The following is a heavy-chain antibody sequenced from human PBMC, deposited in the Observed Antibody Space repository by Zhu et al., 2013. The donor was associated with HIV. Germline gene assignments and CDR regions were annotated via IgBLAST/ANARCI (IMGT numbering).Heavy chain of an antibody. CDR3: ARDGPLGYCDSGSCYSGADY. Sequence: QVQLVQSGAEVKEPGASVKVSCEASGYTFTSYGISWVRQAPGQGLEWMGWISTYKGHTNYAQNLQGRVTMTTDTSTSTAYMELRSLISDDTAVYYCARDGPLGYCDSGSCYSGADYWGQGTLVTVSS. CDR2: ISTYKGHT. J-gene: IGHJ4*02. CDR1: GYTFTSYG. D-gene: IGHD2-15*01. V-gene: IGHV1-18*01.